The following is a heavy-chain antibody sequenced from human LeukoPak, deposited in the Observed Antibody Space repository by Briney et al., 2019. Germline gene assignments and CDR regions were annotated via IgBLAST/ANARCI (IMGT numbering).Heavy chain of an antibody. V-gene: IGHV4-31*03. Sequence: SETLSLTCTVSGGPISSGGYYWSWIRQHPGKGLEWIGYIYYSGSTYYNPSLKSRVTISVDTSKNQFSLKLSSVTAADTAVYYCARDIGRIAGPWGQETLVTVSS. CDR1: GGPISSGGYY. CDR3: ARDIGRIAGP. J-gene: IGHJ5*02. D-gene: IGHD6-13*01. CDR2: IYYSGST.